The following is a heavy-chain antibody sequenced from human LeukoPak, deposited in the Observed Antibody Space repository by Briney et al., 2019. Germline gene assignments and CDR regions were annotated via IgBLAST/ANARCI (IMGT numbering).Heavy chain of an antibody. Sequence: SVRVSCKASGGTFISYTISWVRQAPGQGLEWMGRIIPILGIANYAQKFQGRVTITADKSTSTAYMELSSLRSEDTAVYYCARAGCGGDCYSPLDYWGQGTLVTVSS. CDR2: IIPILGIA. CDR3: ARAGCGGDCYSPLDY. D-gene: IGHD2-21*01. V-gene: IGHV1-69*02. J-gene: IGHJ4*02. CDR1: GGTFISYT.